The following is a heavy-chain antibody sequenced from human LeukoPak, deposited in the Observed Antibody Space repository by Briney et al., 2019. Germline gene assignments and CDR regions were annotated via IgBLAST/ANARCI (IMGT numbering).Heavy chain of an antibody. CDR1: GFTFSSYE. J-gene: IGHJ4*02. CDR2: ISSSGSTI. D-gene: IGHD3-10*01. Sequence: GGSLRLSCAASGFTFSSYEMNWVRQAPGKGLEWVSYISSSGSTIYYADSVKGRFTISRDNAKNSLYLQMNSLRAEDTAVYYCARDRWMVRGVTPFDYWGQGTLVTVSS. CDR3: ARDRWMVRGVTPFDY. V-gene: IGHV3-48*03.